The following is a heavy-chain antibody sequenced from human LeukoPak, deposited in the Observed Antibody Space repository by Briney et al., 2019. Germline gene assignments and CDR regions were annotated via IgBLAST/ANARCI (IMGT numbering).Heavy chain of an antibody. V-gene: IGHV3-15*01. CDR3: TTEEEATFDY. D-gene: IGHD1-26*01. CDR1: GFTFSSYG. Sequence: GGSLRLSCAASGFTFSSYGMSWVRQAPGKGLEWVGRIKSKTDGGATDYAAPVKGRFTVSRDDSKNTVSLQMNSLKTEDTAVYYCTTEEEATFDYWGQGTLVTVSS. J-gene: IGHJ4*02. CDR2: IKSKTDGGAT.